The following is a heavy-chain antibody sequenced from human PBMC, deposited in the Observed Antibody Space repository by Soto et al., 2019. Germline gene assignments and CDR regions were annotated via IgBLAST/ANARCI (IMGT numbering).Heavy chain of an antibody. CDR1: GFTFSGSA. Sequence: GGSLRLSCAASGFTFSGSAMHWVRQASGKGLEWVGRIRSKANSYATAYAASVKGRFTISRDDSKNTAYLQMNSLKTEDTAVYYCTRKPDSSGYHFDYWGQGTLVTVSS. V-gene: IGHV3-73*01. CDR2: IRSKANSYAT. D-gene: IGHD3-22*01. J-gene: IGHJ4*02. CDR3: TRKPDSSGYHFDY.